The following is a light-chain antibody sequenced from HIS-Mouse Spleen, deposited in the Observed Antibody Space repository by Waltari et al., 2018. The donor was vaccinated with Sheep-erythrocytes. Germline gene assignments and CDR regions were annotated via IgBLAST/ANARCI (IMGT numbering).Light chain of an antibody. CDR2: AAS. Sequence: DIQLTQSPSFLSASVGDRVPLTCRASQGISRYLAWYQQKPGKAPKLLIYAASNLQIGVPSRFSGSGSGTEFTLTISSLQPEDFATYYCQQLNSYPHTFGQGTKLEIK. CDR3: QQLNSYPHT. CDR1: QGISRY. J-gene: IGKJ2*01. V-gene: IGKV1-9*01.